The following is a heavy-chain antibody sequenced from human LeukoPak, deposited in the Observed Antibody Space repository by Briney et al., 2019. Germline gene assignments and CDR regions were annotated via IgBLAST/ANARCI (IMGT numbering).Heavy chain of an antibody. CDR3: AKTGTEDGYSIHFDH. D-gene: IGHD5-24*01. Sequence: GGSLRLSCAASGITFTSSVMSWVRQAPGKRLEWISTISGRGGGAYYADSVKGRFTISRDNSKNTVYLQMNSLRGEDTAVYYCAKTGTEDGYSIHFDHWGQGTLVTVSS. CDR2: ISGRGGGA. V-gene: IGHV3-23*01. CDR1: GITFTSSV. J-gene: IGHJ4*02.